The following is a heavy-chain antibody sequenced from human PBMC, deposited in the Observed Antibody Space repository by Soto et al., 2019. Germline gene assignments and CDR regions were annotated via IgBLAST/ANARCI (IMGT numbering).Heavy chain of an antibody. V-gene: IGHV2-5*02. CDR1: GFSLNASGAR. CDR3: EHDEYSSDGWCFVDY. D-gene: IGHD5-18*01. J-gene: IGHJ4*02. Sequence: GAGPTLVNPTQTLTLTCTLSGFSLNASGARVGCIRQPPGKALEWLALIYWDDGKRYSPSLKNRLTVTKDTLKNQVVLTMTNMDPADRGTNYGEHDEYSSDGWCFVDYWEQRTHVTVSS. CDR2: IYWDDGK.